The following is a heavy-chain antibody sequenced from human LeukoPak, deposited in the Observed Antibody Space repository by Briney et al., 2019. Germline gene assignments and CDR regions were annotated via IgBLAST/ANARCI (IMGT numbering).Heavy chain of an antibody. CDR2: IYYSGST. V-gene: IGHV4-59*01. Sequence: PSETLSLTCTVSGGSISSYYWSRIRQPPGKGLEWIGYIYYSGSTDYNPSLKSRVSISVDTSKNQFSLKLTSVTAADTAVYYCATSRSGGVYYYYYMDVWGKGTTVTVSS. J-gene: IGHJ6*03. CDR1: GGSISSYY. CDR3: ATSRSGGVYYYYYMDV. D-gene: IGHD6-25*01.